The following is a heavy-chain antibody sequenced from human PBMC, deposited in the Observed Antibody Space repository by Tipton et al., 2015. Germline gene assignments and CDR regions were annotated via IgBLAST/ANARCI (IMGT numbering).Heavy chain of an antibody. CDR2: ISWNSGSI. D-gene: IGHD3-16*01. CDR3: AKDTPGGSGDLDY. J-gene: IGHJ4*02. V-gene: IGHV3-9*01. CDR1: GFTFDDYA. Sequence: SLRLSCAASGFTFDDYAMHWVRQAPGKGLEWVSGISWNSGSIGYADSVKGRFTISRDNAKNSLYLQMNSLRAEDTALYYCAKDTPGGSGDLDYWGQGTLVTVSS.